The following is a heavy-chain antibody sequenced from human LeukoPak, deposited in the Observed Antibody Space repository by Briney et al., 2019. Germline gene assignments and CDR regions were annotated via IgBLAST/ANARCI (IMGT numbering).Heavy chain of an antibody. CDR3: ARGRRTTIPKY. Sequence: ATVTVSCKASGYTFTNYGVTWVRQAPGQGLEWMGWVSPNTGNTNYAQKFQSRVTTTTDTSTTTAYMELKSLTSDDTAVYYCARGRRTTIPKYWGQGTRVTVSS. V-gene: IGHV1-18*04. J-gene: IGHJ4*02. D-gene: IGHD4-11*01. CDR2: VSPNTGNT. CDR1: GYTFTNYG.